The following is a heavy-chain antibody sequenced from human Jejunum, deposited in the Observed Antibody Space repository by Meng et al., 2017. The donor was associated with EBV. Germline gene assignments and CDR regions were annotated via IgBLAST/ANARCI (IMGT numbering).Heavy chain of an antibody. J-gene: IGHJ4*02. CDR2: IESNTDGGAT. Sequence: EVQLVESGGGLVKPGGSLRVSCAASGFTFTNAWMSWVRQAPGKGLEWVGRIESNTDGGATDYAAPVKGRFTISRDDSKNTLYLQMNSLNTEDTAVYCCTTDPEVDFDNWGQGTLVTV. V-gene: IGHV3-15*04. CDR3: TTDPEVDFDN. CDR1: GFTFTNAW.